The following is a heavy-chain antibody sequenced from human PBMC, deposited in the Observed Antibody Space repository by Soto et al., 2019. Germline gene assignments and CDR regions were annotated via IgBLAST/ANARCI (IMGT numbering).Heavy chain of an antibody. CDR1: GYTLTELS. Sequence: ASVKVSCKVSGYTLTELSMHWVRQAPGKGLEWMGGFDPEDGETIYAQKFQGRVTMTEDTSTDTAYMELSSVTAADTAVYYCARHRDCSITSCYHGLAVASVDYWGQGTLVTVSS. V-gene: IGHV1-24*01. CDR2: FDPEDGET. CDR3: ARHRDCSITSCYHGLAVASVDY. J-gene: IGHJ4*02. D-gene: IGHD2-2*01.